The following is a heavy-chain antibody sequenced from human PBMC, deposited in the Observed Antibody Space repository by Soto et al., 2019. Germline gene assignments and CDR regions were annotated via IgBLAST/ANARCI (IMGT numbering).Heavy chain of an antibody. V-gene: IGHV1-18*01. Sequence: ASVKVSCKASGYTFTSYGISWVRQAPGQGLEWMGGISAYYGNTNYAQKFQGRVTITADESTSTAYMELSSLRSEDTAVYYCARSDYYDSSGYYSDAFDIWGQGTMVTV. CDR3: ARSDYYDSSGYYSDAFDI. D-gene: IGHD3-22*01. J-gene: IGHJ3*02. CDR2: ISAYYGNT. CDR1: GYTFTSYG.